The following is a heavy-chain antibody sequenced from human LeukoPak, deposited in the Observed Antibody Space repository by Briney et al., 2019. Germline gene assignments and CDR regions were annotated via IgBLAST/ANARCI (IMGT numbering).Heavy chain of an antibody. CDR1: GFTVSSNH. V-gene: IGHV3-21*05. CDR3: AREAVVTAIDY. CDR2: ISSSGSDI. J-gene: IGHJ4*02. D-gene: IGHD2-21*02. Sequence: PGGSLRLSCAASGFTVSSNHMNYVRQAPGKRLEWVSLISSSGSDISYADSVKGRFTISRDNAKNSLYLQMNSLRVEDTAVYYCAREAVVTAIDYWGQGTLVTVSS.